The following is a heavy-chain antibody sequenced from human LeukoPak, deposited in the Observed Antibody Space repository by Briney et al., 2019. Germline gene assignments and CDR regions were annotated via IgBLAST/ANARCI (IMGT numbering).Heavy chain of an antibody. J-gene: IGHJ4*02. CDR3: ARSGLDAGSCDY. CDR1: GSTFSSYS. CDR2: ISSSSSYI. D-gene: IGHD6-19*01. Sequence: PGGSLRLSCAASGSTFSSYSMNWVRQAPGKGLEWVSSISSSSSYIYYADSVKGRFTISRDNAKNSLYLQMNSLRAEDTAVYYCARSGLDAGSCDYWGQGTLVTVSS. V-gene: IGHV3-21*01.